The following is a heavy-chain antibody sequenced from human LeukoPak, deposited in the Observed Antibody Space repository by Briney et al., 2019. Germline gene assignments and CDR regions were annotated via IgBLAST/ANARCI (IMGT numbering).Heavy chain of an antibody. J-gene: IGHJ4*02. CDR1: GYTFTGYY. V-gene: IGHV1-8*03. CDR3: ARRENDY. CDR2: MNPNSGNT. Sequence: ASVKVSCKASGYTFTGYYMHWVRQATGQGLEWMGWMNPNSGNTGFAQKFQGRVTITRDTSISTAYMELSSLRSEDTAVYYCARRENDYWGQGTLVTVSS.